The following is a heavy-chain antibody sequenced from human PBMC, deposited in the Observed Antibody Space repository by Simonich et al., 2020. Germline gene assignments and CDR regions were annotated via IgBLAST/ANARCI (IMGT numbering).Heavy chain of an antibody. Sequence: QVQLVQSGAEGKKPGASVKVSCKASGYTFTGYYMHWVRQAPGQGLEWRGWLNPNSGGTNYAQKFQGRVTMTRETSISTAYMELSRLRSDDTAVYYCARDPVVPAAIRNAFDIWGQGTMVTVSS. V-gene: IGHV1-2*02. CDR1: GYTFTGYY. D-gene: IGHD2-2*01. CDR2: LNPNSGGT. CDR3: ARDPVVPAAIRNAFDI. J-gene: IGHJ3*02.